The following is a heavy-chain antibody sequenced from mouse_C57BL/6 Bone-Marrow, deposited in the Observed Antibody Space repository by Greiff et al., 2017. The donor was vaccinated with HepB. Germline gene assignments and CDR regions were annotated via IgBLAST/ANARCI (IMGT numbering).Heavy chain of an antibody. CDR1: GFSLTSYG. CDR2: IWSGGST. Sequence: VQLVESGPGLVQPSQSLSITCTVSGFSLTSYGVHWVRQSPGKGLEWLGVIWSGGSTDYNAAFISRLSISKDNSKSQVFFKMNSLQADDTAIYYCARGLLRWRDYAMDYWGQGTSVTVSS. CDR3: ARGLLRWRDYAMDY. V-gene: IGHV2-2*01. D-gene: IGHD2-13*01. J-gene: IGHJ4*01.